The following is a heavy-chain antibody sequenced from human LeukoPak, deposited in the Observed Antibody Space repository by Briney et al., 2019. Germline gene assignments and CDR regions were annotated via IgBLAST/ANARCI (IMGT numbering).Heavy chain of an antibody. V-gene: IGHV1-2*05. CDR1: GYTFINYY. CDR3: AREYYDRSGRKHAFDI. CDR2: IDPDSGGT. D-gene: IGHD3-22*01. J-gene: IGHJ3*02. Sequence: ASVKVSCKASGYTFINYYMHWVRQAPGQGLEWMGRIDPDSGGTSYAQNFQGRVTMTTDTSISTAYMEPSRLRSDDTVVYYCAREYYDRSGRKHAFDIWGQGTMVTVSS.